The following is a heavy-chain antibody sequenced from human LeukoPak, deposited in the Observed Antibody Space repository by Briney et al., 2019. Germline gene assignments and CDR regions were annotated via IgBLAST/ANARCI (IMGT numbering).Heavy chain of an antibody. D-gene: IGHD3-22*01. V-gene: IGHV3-48*04. J-gene: IGHJ4*02. Sequence: GGSLRLSCAASGFTFSSYGMHWVRQAPGKGLEWVSYISSSGSTIYYADSVKGRFTISRDNAKNSLYLQMDSLRAEDTAVYYCARELFYYDSSGIWGQGTLVTVSS. CDR1: GFTFSSYG. CDR3: ARELFYYDSSGI. CDR2: ISSSGSTI.